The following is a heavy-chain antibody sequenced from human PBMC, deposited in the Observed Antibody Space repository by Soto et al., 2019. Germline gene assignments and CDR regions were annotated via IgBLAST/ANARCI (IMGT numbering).Heavy chain of an antibody. D-gene: IGHD2-2*01. V-gene: IGHV5-51*01. Sequence: PGASLKISCKGSGYNFINHWIAWVRQMPGKGLEWMGIVYPDDPDTRYSPSFQGQVTISADKSISTAYLQWSSLEASDTAMYYCARPTYCSSTHCSPFDYWGQGSLVTVSS. CDR2: VYPDDPDT. CDR3: ARPTYCSSTHCSPFDY. CDR1: GYNFINHW. J-gene: IGHJ4*02.